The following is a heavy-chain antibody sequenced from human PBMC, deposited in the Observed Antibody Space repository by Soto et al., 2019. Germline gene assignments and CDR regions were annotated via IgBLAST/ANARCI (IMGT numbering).Heavy chain of an antibody. V-gene: IGHV1-69*08. CDR3: VRDWESTTQTWGFGHS. CDR1: GGTFSSYT. J-gene: IGHJ4*02. CDR2: IIPIFGVT. D-gene: IGHD1-1*01. Sequence: QVQLVQSGAEVKKPGSSVKVSCKASGGTFSSYTITWVRQAPGQGLEWLGRIIPIFGVTNYAQKFQDRVTITADRSTTTAYMELSRLRSEDTAVYYCVRDWESTTQTWGFGHSWGQGTLVTVSS.